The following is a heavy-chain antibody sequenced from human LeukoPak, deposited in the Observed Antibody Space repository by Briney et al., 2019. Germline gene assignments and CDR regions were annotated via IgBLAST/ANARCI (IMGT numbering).Heavy chain of an antibody. CDR2: INPNSGGT. V-gene: IGHV1-2*06. D-gene: IGHD3-22*01. CDR1: GYTFTGYY. J-gene: IGHJ4*02. Sequence: ASVKVSCKASGYTFTGYYMHWVRQAPGQGLEWMGRINPNSGGTNYAQKFQGRVTMTRNTSISTAYMELSRLTSDDTAVYYCARASSGYYYGAPWGQGTLVTVSS. CDR3: ARASSGYYYGAP.